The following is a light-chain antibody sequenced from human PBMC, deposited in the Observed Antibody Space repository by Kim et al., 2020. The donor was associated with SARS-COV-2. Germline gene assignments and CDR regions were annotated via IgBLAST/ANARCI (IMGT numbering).Light chain of an antibody. Sequence: QKSTISCSGTSTNIEHNYVSWYQHVPGTAPNHLIYDDYKRPSGIPDRFSASKSGTSATLGITGLQTGDEADYYCAAWDSSLPAGLFGTGTKVTVL. V-gene: IGLV1-51*01. J-gene: IGLJ1*01. CDR2: DDY. CDR3: AAWDSSLPAGL. CDR1: STNIEHNY.